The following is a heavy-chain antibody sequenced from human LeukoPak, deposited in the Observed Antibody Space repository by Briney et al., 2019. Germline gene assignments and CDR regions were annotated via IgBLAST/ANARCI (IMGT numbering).Heavy chain of an antibody. CDR1: GYTFTGYY. V-gene: IGHV1-18*04. J-gene: IGHJ4*02. CDR3: AKDLLEGAPNTHDY. Sequence: ASVKVSCKASGYTFTGYYMHWVRQAPGQGLEWLGWIRVYNGNTNYAKNFQDRVTMTTDTSTNTAYMELSSLRFDDTAVYYCAKDLLEGAPNTHDYWGQGTLVTVSS. D-gene: IGHD3-3*02. CDR2: IRVYNGNT.